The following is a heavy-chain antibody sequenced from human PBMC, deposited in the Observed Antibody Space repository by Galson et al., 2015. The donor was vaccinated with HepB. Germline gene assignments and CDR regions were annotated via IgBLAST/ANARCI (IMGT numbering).Heavy chain of an antibody. V-gene: IGHV2-70*01. CDR1: GFSLSTSGMC. J-gene: IGHJ3*02. D-gene: IGHD3-22*01. CDR2: IDWDDDK. Sequence: PALVKPTQTLTLTCTFSGFSLSTSGMCVSWIRQPPGKALEWLALIDWDDDKYYSTSLKTRLTISKDTSKNQVVLTMTNMDPVDTATYYCARMRITMIPHAFDIWGQGTMVTVSS. CDR3: ARMRITMIPHAFDI.